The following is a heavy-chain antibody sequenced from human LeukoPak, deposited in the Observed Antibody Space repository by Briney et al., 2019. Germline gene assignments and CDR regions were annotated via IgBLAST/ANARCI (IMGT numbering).Heavy chain of an antibody. CDR2: IKQDGSQ. Sequence: GGSLRLSCAASGFTFSSDWMNWVRQAPGKGPEWVASIKQDGSQYYVDSVKGRFIISRDNAKNSLYLQMNSLRAGDTAVYSCARGPDYGDRLDFFDYWGQGTLVTVSS. D-gene: IGHD4-17*01. J-gene: IGHJ4*02. CDR3: ARGPDYGDRLDFFDY. CDR1: GFTFSSDW. V-gene: IGHV3-7*01.